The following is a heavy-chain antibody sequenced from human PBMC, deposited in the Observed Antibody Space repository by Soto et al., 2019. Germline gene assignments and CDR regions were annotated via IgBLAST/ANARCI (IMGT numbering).Heavy chain of an antibody. CDR1: GYTLTELS. CDR2: FDPEDGET. V-gene: IGHV1-24*01. CDR3: ATDLTGSTTPYYSYMDV. Sequence: ASVKVSCKVSGYTLTELSMHWVRQAPGKGLEWMGGFDPEDGETIYAQKFQGRVTMTEDTSTDTAYMELSSLRSEDTAVYYCATDLTGSTTPYYSYMDVWGKGTTVTVSS. D-gene: IGHD1-7*01. J-gene: IGHJ6*03.